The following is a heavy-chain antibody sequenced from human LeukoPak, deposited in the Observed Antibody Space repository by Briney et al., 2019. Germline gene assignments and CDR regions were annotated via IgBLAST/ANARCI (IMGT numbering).Heavy chain of an antibody. J-gene: IGHJ4*02. D-gene: IGHD1-26*01. CDR3: ATGVGWELLHYFDY. V-gene: IGHV1-24*01. CDR2: FDPEDGET. CDR1: GYTLTELS. Sequence: ASVKVSCKVSGYTLTELSMHWVRQAPGKGLEWMGAFDPEDGETIYAQKFQGRVTMTEDTSTDTAYVELSSLRSEDMAVYYCATGVGWELLHYFDYWGQGTLVTVSS.